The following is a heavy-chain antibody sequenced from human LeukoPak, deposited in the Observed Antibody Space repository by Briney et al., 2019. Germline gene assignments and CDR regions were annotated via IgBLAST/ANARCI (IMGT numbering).Heavy chain of an antibody. V-gene: IGHV3-48*01. D-gene: IGHD6-13*01. CDR2: ISTSSTSI. Sequence: PGGSLRLSCAASGFTFTDYSMNWVRQAPGKGLEWVSDISTSSTSINYADSVKGRFTISRDNSKNTLYLQMNSLRAEDTAVYYCAKAHPRYSSSWYFSRTGSHYYYYGMDVWGQGTTVTVSS. CDR3: AKAHPRYSSSWYFSRTGSHYYYYGMDV. CDR1: GFTFTDYS. J-gene: IGHJ6*02.